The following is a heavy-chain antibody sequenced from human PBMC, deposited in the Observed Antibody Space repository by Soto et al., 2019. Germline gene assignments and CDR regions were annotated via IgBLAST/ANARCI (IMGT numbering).Heavy chain of an antibody. CDR3: AKYGSGSSLDY. Sequence: EVQLVESGGGLVKPGGSLRLSCAASGFTFSSYSMNWVRQAPGKGLEWVSSISGSGGSTYYADSVKGRFTISRDNSKNTLYLQMNSLRAEDTAVYYCAKYGSGSSLDYWGQGTLVTVSS. CDR2: ISGSGGST. V-gene: IGHV3-23*04. D-gene: IGHD3-10*01. J-gene: IGHJ4*02. CDR1: GFTFSSYS.